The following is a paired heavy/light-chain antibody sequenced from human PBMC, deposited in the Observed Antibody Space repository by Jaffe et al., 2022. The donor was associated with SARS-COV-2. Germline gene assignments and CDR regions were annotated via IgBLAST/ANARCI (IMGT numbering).Light chain of an antibody. CDR2: EVN. CDR3: SSYAGSNNHWL. V-gene: IGLV2-8*01. CDR1: SSDVGGYNY. J-gene: IGLJ3*02. Sequence: QSALTQPPSASGSPGQSVTISCTGTSSDVGGYNYVSWYQQHPGKAPQLMIYEVNKRPSGVPDRFSGSKSGNTASLTVSGLQAEDEADYYCSSYAGSNNHWLFGGGTKLTVL.
Heavy chain of an antibody. CDR2: ISYDGANK. Sequence: QVQLVESGGGVVQPGRSLRLSCAASGFTFSTSVMHWVRQAPGKGLEWVAVISYDGANKYYADSVKGRFTISRDNSKDTLNLQMNSLRTEDTAVFYCARERMGALDYWGQGTQVTVSP. D-gene: IGHD1-26*01. V-gene: IGHV3-30-3*01. CDR1: GFTFSTSV. J-gene: IGHJ4*02. CDR3: ARERMGALDY.